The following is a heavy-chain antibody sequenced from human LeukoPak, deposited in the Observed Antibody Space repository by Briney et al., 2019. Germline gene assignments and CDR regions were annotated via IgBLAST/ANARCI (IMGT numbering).Heavy chain of an antibody. V-gene: IGHV4-59*01. D-gene: IGHD2-21*01. CDR3: AREAEHMYHFDY. CDR2: IYYSGST. Sequence: SETLSLTCTVSGGSISSYYWSWIRQPPGKGLEWIGYIYYSGSTNYNPSLKSRVTISVDTSKNQFSLKLSSVTAADTAVYYCAREAEHMYHFDYWGQGTLVTVSS. CDR1: GGSISSYY. J-gene: IGHJ4*02.